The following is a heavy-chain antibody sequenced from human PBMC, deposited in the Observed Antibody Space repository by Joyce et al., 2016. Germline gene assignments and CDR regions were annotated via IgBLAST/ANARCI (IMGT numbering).Heavy chain of an antibody. J-gene: IGHJ4*02. CDR1: GFSVSSNY. Sequence: EVQLVESGGGLVQPGGSLRLSCAVSGFSVSSNYMNWVRQAPGKGLEWVSVIYSGGSTYYADAVKGRFTISRDNSKNTLYLQMNSLRAEDTAVYYCARGAGIVVVTHFDYWGQGTLVTVSS. CDR3: ARGAGIVVVTHFDY. CDR2: IYSGGST. V-gene: IGHV3-66*01. D-gene: IGHD3-22*01.